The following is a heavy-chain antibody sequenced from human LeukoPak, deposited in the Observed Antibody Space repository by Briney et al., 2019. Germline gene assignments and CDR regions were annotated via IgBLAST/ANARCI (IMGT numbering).Heavy chain of an antibody. CDR2: IKQDGSEK. Sequence: GGSLRLSCAASGFTFSSYWMSWVRQAPGKGLEWVANIKQDGSEKYYVDSVKGRFTISRDNDKNSLYLKMNSLRAEDTAVYYCARELSGYDSFDYWGQGTLVTVSS. CDR3: ARELSGYDSFDY. V-gene: IGHV3-7*01. D-gene: IGHD5-12*01. J-gene: IGHJ4*02. CDR1: GFTFSSYW.